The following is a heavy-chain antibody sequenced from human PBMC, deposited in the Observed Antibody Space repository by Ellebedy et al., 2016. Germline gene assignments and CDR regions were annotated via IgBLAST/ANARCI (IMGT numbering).Heavy chain of an antibody. CDR3: ARGSNDILTGYYYNWFDP. Sequence: SETLSLTXAVYGGSFSGYYWSWIRQPPGKGLEWIGEINHSGSTNYNPSLKSRVTISVDTSKNQFSLKLSSVTAADTAVYYCARGSNDILTGYYYNWFDPWGQGTLVTVSS. V-gene: IGHV4-34*01. CDR2: INHSGST. CDR1: GGSFSGYY. J-gene: IGHJ5*02. D-gene: IGHD3-9*01.